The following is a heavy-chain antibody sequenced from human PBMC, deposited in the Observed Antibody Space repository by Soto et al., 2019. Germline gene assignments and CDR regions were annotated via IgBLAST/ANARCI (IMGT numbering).Heavy chain of an antibody. V-gene: IGHV4-34*01. CDR2: INHSGST. CDR3: ARKKGVLRFLEGSSGFDP. D-gene: IGHD3-3*01. Sequence: SETLSLTCAVYGGSFSGYYWSWIRQPPGKGLEWIGEINHSGSTNYNPSLKSRITISVDTCKNQFSLRLSSVTAADTAVYYGARKKGVLRFLEGSSGFDPWGQGTLVTVSS. J-gene: IGHJ5*02. CDR1: GGSFSGYY.